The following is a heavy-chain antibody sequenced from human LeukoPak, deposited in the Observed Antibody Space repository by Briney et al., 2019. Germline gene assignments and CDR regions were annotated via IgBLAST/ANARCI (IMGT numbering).Heavy chain of an antibody. CDR1: GFTFSRNG. V-gene: IGHV3-30*02. J-gene: IGHJ4*02. CDR3: AKDFNWACDY. CDR2: IPYDGHNK. D-gene: IGHD7-27*01. Sequence: GGSLRLSCAAPGFTFSRNGMHWVRQAPGKGLEWVAYIPYDGHNKYHADSVKGRLTISRDNSKNTLYLQMNSLRTEDTALYYCAKDFNWACDYWGQGTLVTVSS.